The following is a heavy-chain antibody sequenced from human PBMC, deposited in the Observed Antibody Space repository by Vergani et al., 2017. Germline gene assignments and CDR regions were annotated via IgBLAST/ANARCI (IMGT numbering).Heavy chain of an antibody. CDR1: GFTFSSYS. CDR2: ISSSSSYI. D-gene: IGHD2-2*01. J-gene: IGHJ4*02. Sequence: EVQLVESGGGLVKPGGSLRLSCAASGFTFSSYSMNWVRQAPGKGLEWVSSISSSSSYIYYADSVKGRFTISRDNAKNSLYLQMNSLRDEDTAVYYCASVCSSTSCYGIWGQGTLVTVSS. V-gene: IGHV3-21*01. CDR3: ASVCSSTSCYGI.